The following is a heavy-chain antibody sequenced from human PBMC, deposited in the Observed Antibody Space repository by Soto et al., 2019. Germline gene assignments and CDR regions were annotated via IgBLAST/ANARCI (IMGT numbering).Heavy chain of an antibody. CDR3: ARGGGRYGYYYDSSGYISFDH. D-gene: IGHD3-22*01. V-gene: IGHV1-69*13. CDR1: GGTFSSYA. Sequence: SVKVSCKASGGTFSSYAISWVRQAPGQGLEWMGGIIPIFGTANYAQKFQGRVTITADESTSTAYMELSSLRSEDTAVYYCARGGGRYGYYYDSSGYISFDHWGQGTLVTVSS. CDR2: IIPIFGTA. J-gene: IGHJ4*02.